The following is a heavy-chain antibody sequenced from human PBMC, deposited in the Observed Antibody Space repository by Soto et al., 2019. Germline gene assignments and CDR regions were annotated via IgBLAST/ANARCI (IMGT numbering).Heavy chain of an antibody. J-gene: IGHJ6*02. CDR1: GGSISSGDYY. CDR3: ARDKWIQLCPEGYYYYGMDV. D-gene: IGHD5-18*01. CDR2: IYHSGST. V-gene: IGHV4-30-4*01. Sequence: PSETPSLTCTVSGGSISSGDYYWSWIRQPPGKGLEWIGNIYHSGSTYYNPSLKSRVTISVDTSKNQFSLKLSSVTAADTAVYYCARDKWIQLCPEGYYYYGMDVWGQGTTVTVSS.